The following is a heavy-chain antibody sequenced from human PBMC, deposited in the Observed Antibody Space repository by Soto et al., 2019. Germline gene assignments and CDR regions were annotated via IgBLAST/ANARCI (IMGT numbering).Heavy chain of an antibody. V-gene: IGHV2-5*02. J-gene: IGHJ2*01. CDR3: VHRDCSTTSCYDWYFDL. CDR2: IYWDDDQ. Sequence: QITLKESGPTLVKPTQTLTLTCTSSGFSLSTRGVGVGWIRQPPGTALEWLALIYWDDDQRYSPSLKRRLPITKGTSNNQVVLTVTNMDPLDTATYYCVHRDCSTTSCYDWYFDLWGRGTLVTVSS. D-gene: IGHD2-2*01. CDR1: GFSLSTRGVG.